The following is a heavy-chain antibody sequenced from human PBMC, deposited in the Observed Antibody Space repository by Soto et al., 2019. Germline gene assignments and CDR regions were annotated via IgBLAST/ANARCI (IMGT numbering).Heavy chain of an antibody. CDR2: IKQDGSEK. V-gene: IGHV3-7*01. CDR1: GFTFSSYW. D-gene: IGHD2-2*01. Sequence: GGSLRLSCAASGFTFSSYWMSWVRQAPGKGLEWVANIKQDGSEKYYVESVKAPSTISRDNTNNSLYLQMNSLRAEDTAVYYCAREGYCSSTSCYYYYGMDVWRQGTTVTVSS. J-gene: IGHJ6*02. CDR3: AREGYCSSTSCYYYYGMDV.